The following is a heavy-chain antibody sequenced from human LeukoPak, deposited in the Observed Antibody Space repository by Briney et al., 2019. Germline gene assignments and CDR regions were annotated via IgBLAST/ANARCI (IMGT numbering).Heavy chain of an antibody. CDR1: GFTFSNFW. CDR3: AKGSIGYFDY. CDR2: ISGSGGST. V-gene: IGHV3-23*01. J-gene: IGHJ4*02. D-gene: IGHD2-2*01. Sequence: GGSLRLSCAASGFTFSNFWMHWVRQAPGKGLEWVSAISGSGGSTYYADSVKGRFTISRDNSKNTLYLQMNSLRAEDTAVYYCAKGSIGYFDYWGQGTLVTVSS.